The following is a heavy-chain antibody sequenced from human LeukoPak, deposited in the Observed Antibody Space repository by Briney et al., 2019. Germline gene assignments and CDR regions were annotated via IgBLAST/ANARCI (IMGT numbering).Heavy chain of an antibody. CDR2: ISGYNGNT. CDR3: ARLGYCSSTSCSHLYFDY. Sequence: GASVKASCKASGYTFTSYGISWVRQAPGQGLEWMGWISGYNGNTNYAQKLQGRVTMTTDTSTSTAFMELRSLRSDDTAVYYCARLGYCSSTSCSHLYFDYWGQGTLVTVSS. J-gene: IGHJ4*02. V-gene: IGHV1-18*01. D-gene: IGHD2-2*01. CDR1: GYTFTSYG.